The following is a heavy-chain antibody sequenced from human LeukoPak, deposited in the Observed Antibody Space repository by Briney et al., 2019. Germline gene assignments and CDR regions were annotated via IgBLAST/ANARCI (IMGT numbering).Heavy chain of an antibody. Sequence: PSETLSLTCAVSGGSISSSNWWSWVRQPSGKGLEWIGEIYHSGSTNYNPSLKSRVTISVDKSKNQFSLKLSSVTAADTAVYYCARFDILTGYNRPAASFDYWGQGTLVTVSS. V-gene: IGHV4-4*02. J-gene: IGHJ4*02. CDR1: GGSISSSNW. CDR2: IYHSGST. D-gene: IGHD3-9*01. CDR3: ARFDILTGYNRPAASFDY.